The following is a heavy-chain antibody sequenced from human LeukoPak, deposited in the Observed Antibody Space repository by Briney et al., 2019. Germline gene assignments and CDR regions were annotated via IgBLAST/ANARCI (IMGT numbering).Heavy chain of an antibody. CDR2: ISGSGGST. D-gene: IGHD6-13*01. Sequence: PGGSPRLSCAASGFTFSSYAMSWVRQAPGKGLEWVLAISGSGGSTYYADSVKGRFTISRDNSKNTLYLQMNSLRAEDTAVYYCAKDGVAAAGTYLEYFQHWGQGTLVTVSS. CDR1: GFTFSSYA. V-gene: IGHV3-23*01. CDR3: AKDGVAAAGTYLEYFQH. J-gene: IGHJ1*01.